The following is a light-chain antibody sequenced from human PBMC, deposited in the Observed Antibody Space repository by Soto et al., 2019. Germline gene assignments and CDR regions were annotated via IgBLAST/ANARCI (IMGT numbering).Light chain of an antibody. CDR3: QQYDNWPPT. CDR1: QSVRSN. CDR2: GAS. Sequence: LVRTQSPATLSMSPGERATLSCMASQSVRSNLAWYHQKPGQANRLLIYGASTRATGITDRFSGSGSGTEFTLTINSLQSEDFVAYYCQQYDNWPPTFGQGTRVEIK. J-gene: IGKJ5*01. V-gene: IGKV3D-15*01.